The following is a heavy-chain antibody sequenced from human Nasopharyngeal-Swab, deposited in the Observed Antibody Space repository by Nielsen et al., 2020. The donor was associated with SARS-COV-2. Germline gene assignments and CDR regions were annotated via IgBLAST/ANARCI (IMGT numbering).Heavy chain of an antibody. D-gene: IGHD1-1*01. J-gene: IGHJ4*02. CDR3: ARTTTTTPFDS. Sequence: SETLSLTCTVSGGSVSSDIYSWSWILQPPGKGLEWIGYVVYSGRTNYNPSLKSRVTISVDTSKDQFSLKLNSVTAADTAMYFCARTTTTTPFDSWGQGTLVAVSS. CDR2: VVYSGRT. CDR1: GGSVSSDIYS. V-gene: IGHV4-61*01.